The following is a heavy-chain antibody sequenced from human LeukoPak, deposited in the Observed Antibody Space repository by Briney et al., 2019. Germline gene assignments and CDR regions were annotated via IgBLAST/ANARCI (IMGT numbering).Heavy chain of an antibody. J-gene: IGHJ4*02. CDR3: ARERKFFDY. CDR2: IYYSGST. Sequence: SETLSLTCTVSGGSISSYYWSWIRQPPGKGLEWIGYIYYSGSTNYNPSLKSRVTISVDTSKNQFSLKLSSVTAADTAVYYCARERKFFDYWGQGTLVTVSS. CDR1: GGSISSYY. V-gene: IGHV4-59*01.